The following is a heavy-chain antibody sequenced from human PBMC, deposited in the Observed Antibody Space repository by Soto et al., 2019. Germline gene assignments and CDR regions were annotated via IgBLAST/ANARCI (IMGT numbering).Heavy chain of an antibody. J-gene: IGHJ4*02. Sequence: EVQLLESGGGLVQPGGSLRLSCAASGFTFSSYAMSWVRQAPGKGLEWVSAISGSGGSTYYADSVKGRFTISRDNSKNTLYLQMNSLRAEDTAVYYCAKDRGRGGYDFGAFDYWGQGTLVTVSS. CDR2: ISGSGGST. CDR3: AKDRGRGGYDFGAFDY. D-gene: IGHD5-12*01. CDR1: GFTFSSYA. V-gene: IGHV3-23*01.